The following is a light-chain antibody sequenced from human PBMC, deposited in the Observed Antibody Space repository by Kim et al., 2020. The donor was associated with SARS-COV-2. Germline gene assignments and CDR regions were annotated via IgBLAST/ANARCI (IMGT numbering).Light chain of an antibody. J-gene: IGKJ4*01. CDR3: HQYGTLPLT. V-gene: IGKV3-20*01. Sequence: EIVLTQSPGTLSLSPGEGVTLSCRASQTINNNFLAWYQQRPGRAPRLLIYASSSRASGVADRFSGSGSGTDFTLTISRLEPEDFEVYYCHQYGTLPLTFGGGTKVDIK. CDR2: ASS. CDR1: QTINNNF.